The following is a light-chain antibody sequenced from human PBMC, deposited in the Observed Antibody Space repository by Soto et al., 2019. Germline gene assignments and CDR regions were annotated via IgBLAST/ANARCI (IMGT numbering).Light chain of an antibody. CDR2: DAS. Sequence: DVQMTQSPSSLSASVGDRVTITCQASQDIDNHLNWFQQKPGKAAKLLIYDASNLQTGVSSRFSGSGSGTHFTFTISSLHPEDIATYYCQHFHTLPYSFGLGTKVDIK. CDR3: QHFHTLPYS. V-gene: IGKV1-33*01. J-gene: IGKJ2*03. CDR1: QDIDNH.